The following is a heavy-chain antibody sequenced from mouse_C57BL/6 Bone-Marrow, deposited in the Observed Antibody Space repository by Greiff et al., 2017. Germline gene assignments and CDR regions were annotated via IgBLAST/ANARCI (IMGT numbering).Heavy chain of an antibody. CDR3: ARGAPFDYGNPFAY. CDR2: IYPGDGDP. Sequence: QVQLQQSGAELVKPGASVKISCKASGYAFSSSWMNWVQPTHGTGLEWIGQIYPGDGDPNYHGKVTGKAQLTADKASSSVYMLLSSLTSEDSAVYFCARGAPFDYGNPFAYWGQGTLVTVSA. V-gene: IGHV1-80*01. CDR1: GYAFSSSW. D-gene: IGHD2-1*01. J-gene: IGHJ3*01.